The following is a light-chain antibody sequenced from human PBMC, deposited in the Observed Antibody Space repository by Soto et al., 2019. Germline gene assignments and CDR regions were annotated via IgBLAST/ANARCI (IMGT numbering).Light chain of an antibody. Sequence: EIVLTQSPATLSLSPGERATLSCRASQSVSSNLAWYQQKPGQAPRLLIYDASNRATGIPARFSGSGSGTDFTLTISSLEPEDFAVYYCQQRSSWPPTFGQGTKVEI. V-gene: IGKV3-11*01. CDR3: QQRSSWPPT. CDR2: DAS. J-gene: IGKJ1*01. CDR1: QSVSSN.